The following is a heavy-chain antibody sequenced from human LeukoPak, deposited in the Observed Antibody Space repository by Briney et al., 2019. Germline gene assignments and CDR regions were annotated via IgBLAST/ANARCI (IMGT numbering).Heavy chain of an antibody. CDR3: ARVLRNYYYYMDV. Sequence: SETLSLTCAVYGGSFSGYYWSWIRQPPGKGLEWIGEINHSGSTNYNPSLESRVTISVDTSKNQFSLKLSSVTAADTAVYYCARVLRNYYYYMDVWGKGTTVTVSS. D-gene: IGHD5/OR15-5a*01. V-gene: IGHV4-34*01. CDR2: INHSGST. J-gene: IGHJ6*03. CDR1: GGSFSGYY.